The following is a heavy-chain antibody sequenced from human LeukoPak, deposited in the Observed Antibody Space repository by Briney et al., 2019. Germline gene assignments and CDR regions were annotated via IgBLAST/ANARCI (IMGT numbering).Heavy chain of an antibody. J-gene: IGHJ6*02. Sequence: PGRSLRLSCAASGFTFSSYAMHWVRQAPGKGLEWVAVISYDGSNKYYADSVKGRFTISRDNSKNTLYLQMNSLRAEDTAVYYCAKWGAHKGEGGYHISPLPSYYYYYGMDVWGQGTTVTVSS. CDR2: ISYDGSNK. D-gene: IGHD3-22*01. V-gene: IGHV3-30-3*02. CDR1: GFTFSSYA. CDR3: AKWGAHKGEGGYHISPLPSYYYYYGMDV.